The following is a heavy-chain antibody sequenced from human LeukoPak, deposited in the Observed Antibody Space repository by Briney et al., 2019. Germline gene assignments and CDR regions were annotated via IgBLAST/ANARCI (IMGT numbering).Heavy chain of an antibody. D-gene: IGHD3-22*01. Sequence: PGGSLRLSCAAPGFAFSNYAMTWVRQAPGMGLEWVSSVSPGGGGTYYPRSVKGRFTISRDNSKNTLYLQIDGLGAEDTALYYCAKEDSSSSRYYFDYWGQGALVTVSS. CDR2: VSPGGGGT. CDR3: AKEDSSSSRYYFDY. CDR1: GFAFSNYA. J-gene: IGHJ4*02. V-gene: IGHV3-23*01.